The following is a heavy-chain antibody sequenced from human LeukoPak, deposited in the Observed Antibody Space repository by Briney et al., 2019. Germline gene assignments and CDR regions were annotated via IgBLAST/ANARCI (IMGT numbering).Heavy chain of an antibody. CDR3: AKGRYSSRVPGPFDY. V-gene: IGHV3-7*01. J-gene: IGHJ4*02. Sequence: PGGSPRLSCAASGFTFSSYWMSWVRQAPGGGLEWVANIKQDGSEKYYVDSVKGRFTISRDNAKNSLYLQMNSLRAEDTAVYYCAKGRYSSRVPGPFDYWGQGTLVTISS. CDR2: IKQDGSEK. D-gene: IGHD6-19*01. CDR1: GFTFSSYW.